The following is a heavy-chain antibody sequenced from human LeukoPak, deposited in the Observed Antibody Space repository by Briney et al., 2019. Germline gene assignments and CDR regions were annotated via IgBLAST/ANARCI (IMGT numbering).Heavy chain of an antibody. D-gene: IGHD3-22*01. CDR1: GDTFTSYT. Sequence: SVKVSCKASGDTFTSYTISWVRQAPGQGLEWMGRIIPILGIANYAQKFQGRVTVTADKSTSTAYMELSSLRSEDTAVYYCAFDYYDSSGYSDYWGQGTLVTVSS. J-gene: IGHJ4*02. V-gene: IGHV1-69*02. CDR2: IIPILGIA. CDR3: AFDYYDSSGYSDY.